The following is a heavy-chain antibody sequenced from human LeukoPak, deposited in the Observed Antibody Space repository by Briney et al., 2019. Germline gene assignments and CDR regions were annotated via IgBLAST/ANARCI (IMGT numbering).Heavy chain of an antibody. J-gene: IGHJ2*01. D-gene: IGHD3-22*01. CDR2: INAGNGKT. CDR1: GYSFISQG. V-gene: IGHV1-3*01. CDR3: ARSGVNYYESSGYYTGWYFDL. Sequence: VSVEAFCQACGYSFISQGMHLVRQAPGPRGEGMGWINAGNGKTKYSQRFQGRVTITRDTSASTAYMELSSLRSEDTAVYYCARSGVNYYESSGYYTGWYFDLWGRGTLVTVSP.